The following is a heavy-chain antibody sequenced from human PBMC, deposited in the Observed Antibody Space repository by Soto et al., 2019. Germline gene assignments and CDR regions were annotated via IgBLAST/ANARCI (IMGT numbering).Heavy chain of an antibody. CDR1: GFTFSSYW. CDR2: IRQDGSEK. CDR3: ARVPRDSSGYGPKYYFDY. V-gene: IGHV3-7*01. J-gene: IGHJ4*02. D-gene: IGHD3-22*01. Sequence: PGGSLRLSCAASGFTFSSYWMNWVRQAPGKGLEWVANIRQDGSEKYYVDSVKGRFTISRDNAKNSLYLQMNSLRAEDTAVYYCARVPRDSSGYGPKYYFDYWGQGTLVTVSS.